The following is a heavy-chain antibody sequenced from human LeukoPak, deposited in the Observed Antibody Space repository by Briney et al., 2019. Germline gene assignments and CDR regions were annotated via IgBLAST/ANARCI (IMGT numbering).Heavy chain of an antibody. CDR2: ISGGGFGT. Sequence: GGSLRLSCSASGFTFSNYAMSWVRQAPGKGLEWVSGISGGGFGTYYTDSVKGRFTISRDNSKNTVYLQMNSLRVEDTAVYYCARAGPIDYWGQGTLVTVSS. CDR3: ARAGPIDY. V-gene: IGHV3-23*01. J-gene: IGHJ4*02. CDR1: GFTFSNYA.